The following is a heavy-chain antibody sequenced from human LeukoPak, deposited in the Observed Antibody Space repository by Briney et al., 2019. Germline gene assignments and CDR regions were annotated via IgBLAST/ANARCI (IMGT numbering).Heavy chain of an antibody. CDR3: TREKWPSGFGELNPFDY. J-gene: IGHJ4*02. CDR1: GFTFGDYA. Sequence: GGSLRLSCTASGFTFGDYAMSWVRQAPGKGLEWVGFIRSKAYGGTTEYAASVKGRFTISRDDSKSIAYLQMNSLKTEDTAVYYCTREKWPSGFGELNPFDYWGQGTLVTVSS. V-gene: IGHV3-49*04. CDR2: IRSKAYGGTT. D-gene: IGHD3-10*01.